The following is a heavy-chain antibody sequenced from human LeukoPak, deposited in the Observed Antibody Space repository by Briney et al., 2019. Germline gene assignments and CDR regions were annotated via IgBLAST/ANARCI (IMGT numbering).Heavy chain of an antibody. CDR2: IKHDGSEK. J-gene: IGHJ4*02. D-gene: IGHD3-3*01. CDR1: GLTFNNYN. V-gene: IGHV3-7*01. Sequence: SGGSLRLSCVASGLTFNNYNMNWVRQAPGKGLEWVASIKHDGSEKYYVDSVRGRFTISRDNTKNSLYLQMSSLRAEDTAVYYCATDRGWRTSGYYLYYFEYWGQGTLVTFSS. CDR3: ATDRGWRTSGYYLYYFEY.